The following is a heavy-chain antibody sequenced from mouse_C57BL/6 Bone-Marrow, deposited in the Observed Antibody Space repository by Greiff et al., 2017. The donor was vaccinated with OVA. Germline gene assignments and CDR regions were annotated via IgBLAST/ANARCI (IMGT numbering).Heavy chain of an antibody. D-gene: IGHD2-12*01. CDR2: INPNNGGT. CDR1: GYTFTDYN. CDR3: ARKNPYYSPYYAMDY. Sequence: VQLKQSGPELVKPGASVKMSCKASGYTFTDYNMHWVKQSHGKSLEWIGYINPNNGGTSYNQKFKGKATLTVNKSSSTAYMELRSLTSEDSAVYYCARKNPYYSPYYAMDYWGQGTSVTVSS. V-gene: IGHV1-22*01. J-gene: IGHJ4*01.